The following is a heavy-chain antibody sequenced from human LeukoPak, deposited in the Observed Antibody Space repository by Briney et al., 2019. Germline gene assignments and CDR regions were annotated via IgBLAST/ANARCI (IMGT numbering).Heavy chain of an antibody. V-gene: IGHV4-59*12. CDR1: GGSINSYY. CDR2: ISYSGST. D-gene: IGHD3-10*01. CDR3: AGGGLVRGVTHWFDP. Sequence: SETLSLTCTVSGGSINSYYWSWIRQPPGKRLEWIAYISYSGSTNYNPSLKSRVTISVDTSKNQFSLQLNSVTPEDTAVYYCAGGGLVRGVTHWFDPWGQGTLVTVSS. J-gene: IGHJ5*02.